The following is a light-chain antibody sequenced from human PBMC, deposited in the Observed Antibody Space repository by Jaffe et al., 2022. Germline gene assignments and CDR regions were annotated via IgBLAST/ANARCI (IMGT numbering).Light chain of an antibody. J-gene: IGLJ2*01. CDR1: KLGDKY. V-gene: IGLV3-1*01. CDR3: QAWDSSTYVV. Sequence: SYELTQPPSVSVSPGQTASITCSADKLGDKYASWYQQKPGQSPVLVIYQDSKRPSGIPARFSGSNSGNTATLTISGTQAMDEADYYCQAWDSSTYVVFGGGTKLTVL. CDR2: QDS.